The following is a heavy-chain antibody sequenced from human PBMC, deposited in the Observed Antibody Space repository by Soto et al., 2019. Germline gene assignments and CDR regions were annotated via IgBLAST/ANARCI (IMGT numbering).Heavy chain of an antibody. CDR3: AHILITWGGVSALDAFDM. CDR1: GFSRGTSRVG. Sequence: VPTLVKPTQTLTLTCSFSGFSRGTSRVGVAWIRQPPGKALEWLAIIYWDDDRRYSPSLKTRLAITKDTSKNQVILTMTNLDPGDTATYYCAHILITWGGVSALDAFDMWGQGTMVTVSS. D-gene: IGHD3-16*01. V-gene: IGHV2-5*02. CDR2: IYWDDDR. J-gene: IGHJ3*02.